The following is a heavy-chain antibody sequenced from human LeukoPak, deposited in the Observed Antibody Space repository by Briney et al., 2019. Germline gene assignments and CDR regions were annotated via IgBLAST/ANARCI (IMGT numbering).Heavy chain of an antibody. CDR1: GFTFDDYA. D-gene: IGHD3-10*01. J-gene: IGHJ4*02. V-gene: IGHV3-9*01. Sequence: PGRSLRLSCAASGFTFDDYAMHWVRQAPGKGLEWVSGISWNSGSIGYADSVKGRFTTSRDNAKNSLYLQMNSLRAEDTALYYCAKDSVMGSPSPSYFDYWGQGTLVTVSS. CDR3: AKDSVMGSPSPSYFDY. CDR2: ISWNSGSI.